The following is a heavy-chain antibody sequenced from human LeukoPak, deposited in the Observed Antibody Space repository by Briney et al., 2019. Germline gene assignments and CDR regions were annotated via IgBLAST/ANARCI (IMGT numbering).Heavy chain of an antibody. J-gene: IGHJ4*02. D-gene: IGHD1-26*01. CDR3: ARALKGQIVGAIIFDY. CDR2: IYYSGST. V-gene: IGHV4-30-4*08. Sequence: PPETLSLTCAVYGGSFSGYYWSWIRQPPGKGLEWIGYIYYSGSTYYNPSLKSRVTISVDTSKNQFSLKLSSVTAADTAVYYCARALKGQIVGAIIFDYWGQGTLVTVSS. CDR1: GGSFSGYY.